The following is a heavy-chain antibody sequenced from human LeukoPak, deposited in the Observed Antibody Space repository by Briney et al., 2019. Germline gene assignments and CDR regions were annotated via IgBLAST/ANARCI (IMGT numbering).Heavy chain of an antibody. J-gene: IGHJ4*02. CDR3: ARGPDYSSGWTYYFDY. CDR2: INPNSGGT. CDR1: GYTFTGYY. Sequence: ASVKVSCKASGYTFTGYYMHWVRQAPGQGLEWMGWINPNSGGTNYAQKLQGRVTMTRDTSISTAYMELSRLRSDDTAVYYCARGPDYSSGWTYYFDYWGQGTLVTVSS. D-gene: IGHD6-19*01. V-gene: IGHV1-2*02.